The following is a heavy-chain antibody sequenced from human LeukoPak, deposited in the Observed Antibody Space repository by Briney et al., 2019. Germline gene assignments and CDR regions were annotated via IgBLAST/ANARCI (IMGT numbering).Heavy chain of an antibody. Sequence: SETLSLTCTVSGGSISSYYWSWIRQPAGKGLERIGRIYTSGSTNYNPSLKSRVTMSVDTSKNQFSLKLSSVTAADTAVYYCARKNDYGDYVDYWGQGTLVTVSS. CDR2: IYTSGST. V-gene: IGHV4-4*07. CDR1: GGSISSYY. D-gene: IGHD4-17*01. J-gene: IGHJ4*02. CDR3: ARKNDYGDYVDY.